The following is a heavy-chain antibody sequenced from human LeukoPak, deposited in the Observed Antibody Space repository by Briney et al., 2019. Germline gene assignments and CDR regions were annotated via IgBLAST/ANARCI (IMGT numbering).Heavy chain of an antibody. CDR2: FDPEDGET. D-gene: IGHD5/OR15-5a*01. J-gene: IGHJ5*02. Sequence: ASVKVSCKDSGYTLTELSMHWVRQAPGKGLEWMGGFDPEDGETIYAQKFQGRVTMTEDTSTDTAYMELSSLRSEDTAVYYCATSLCRPCLGGWFDPWGQGTLVTVSS. CDR1: GYTLTELS. CDR3: ATSLCRPCLGGWFDP. V-gene: IGHV1-24*01.